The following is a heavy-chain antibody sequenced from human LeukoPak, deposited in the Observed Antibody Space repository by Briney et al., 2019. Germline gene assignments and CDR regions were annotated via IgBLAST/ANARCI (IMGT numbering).Heavy chain of an antibody. CDR3: ARLTGSKAFDI. J-gene: IGHJ3*02. CDR1: GYRFNNYW. CDR2: IYPGDSDT. V-gene: IGHV5-51*01. D-gene: IGHD1-14*01. Sequence: GGALEISFKGSGYRFNNYWIGWVRPRPGKGGGWMGNIYPGDSDTRYSPSFQGQVTISVDKSITTAYQQWSSLKASGTAMYYCARLTGSKAFDIWGQGTMVTVSS.